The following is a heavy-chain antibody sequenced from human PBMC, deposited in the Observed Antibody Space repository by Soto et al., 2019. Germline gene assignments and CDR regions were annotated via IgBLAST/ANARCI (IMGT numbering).Heavy chain of an antibody. CDR2: IYYSGST. CDR3: AENSGYDRNDY. CDR1: GGSISRGGYY. D-gene: IGHD5-12*01. Sequence: SETLSLTCSVSGGSISRGGYYWGWIRQPPGKGLEWIGSIYYSGSTYYNPSLKSRVTISVDTSKNQFSLKLSSVTAADTAVYYCAENSGYDRNDYWGQGTLVTVSS. J-gene: IGHJ4*02. V-gene: IGHV4-39*01.